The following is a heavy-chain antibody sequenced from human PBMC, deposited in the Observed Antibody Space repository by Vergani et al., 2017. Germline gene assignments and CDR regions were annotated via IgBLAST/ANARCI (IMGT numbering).Heavy chain of an antibody. CDR3: ARGSPRTEVTQPYNFDF. D-gene: IGHD4-23*01. J-gene: IGHJ4*02. CDR2: MNPDSGNT. Sequence: QVQLVQSGAEVKNPGASLRISCKASGYTFNSYDINWVRQATGQGLEWMGWMNPDSGNTGYAEKFQGRITVTRDTSISIAYMELSSLTSEDTAVYYCARGSPRTEVTQPYNFDFWGQGTLVTVSS. V-gene: IGHV1-8*01. CDR1: GYTFNSYD.